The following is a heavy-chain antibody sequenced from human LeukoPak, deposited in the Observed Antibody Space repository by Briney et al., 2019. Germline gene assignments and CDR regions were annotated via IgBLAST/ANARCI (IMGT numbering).Heavy chain of an antibody. CDR1: GDSVSSNSAA. D-gene: IGHD5-18*01. CDR3: ARDRGYSYGLDY. CDR2: TYYRSKWYN. Sequence: SQTLSLTCAISGDSVSSNSAAGNWIRQSPSRGLEWLGRTYYRSKWYNDYAVSVQSRITIQPDTSKTQFSLQLNSVTPEDTAVYYCARDRGYSYGLDYWGQGTLVTVSS. J-gene: IGHJ4*02. V-gene: IGHV6-1*01.